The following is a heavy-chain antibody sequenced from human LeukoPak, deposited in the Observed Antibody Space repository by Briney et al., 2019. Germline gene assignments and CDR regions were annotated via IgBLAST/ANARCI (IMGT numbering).Heavy chain of an antibody. CDR1: GFPFSSHG. CDR3: ARDFNWGFDY. J-gene: IGHJ4*02. Sequence: GGSLRLPCAASGFPFSSHGMHWVRQAPGKGLEWVAYIRQEGRDTYYADSVKGRFSISRDDSKYTVNLEMNSLRTEDMALYYCARDFNWGFDYWGQGTLVSVSS. D-gene: IGHD7-27*01. CDR2: IRQEGRDT. V-gene: IGHV3-30*02.